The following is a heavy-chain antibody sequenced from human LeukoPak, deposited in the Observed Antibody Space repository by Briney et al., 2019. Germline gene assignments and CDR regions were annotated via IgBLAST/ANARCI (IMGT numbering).Heavy chain of an antibody. V-gene: IGHV4-4*07. CDR2: IYSGGST. D-gene: IGHD4-23*01. CDR3: ATNSGDY. CDR1: GASINSYY. J-gene: IGHJ4*02. Sequence: PSETLSLTCIVSGASINSYYWTWIRQPAGKGLQWIGRIYSGGSTMCNPSLKSRVTMSVDSPKNQFSLKLSSVTAADTAVYYCATNSGDYWGQGTLVTVSS.